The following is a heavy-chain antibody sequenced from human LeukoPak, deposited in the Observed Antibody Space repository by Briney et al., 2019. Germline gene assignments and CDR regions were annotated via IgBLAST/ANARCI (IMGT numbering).Heavy chain of an antibody. CDR1: GGSISSYY. CDR3: ARDLTVVVPAAIGTANYYHYGMDV. D-gene: IGHD2-2*01. J-gene: IGHJ6*02. Sequence: SETLSLTCTVSGGSISSYYWSWIRQPPGKGLEWIGYIYYSGSTNYNPSLKSRVTISVDTSKNQFSLKLSSVTAADTAVYYCARDLTVVVPAAIGTANYYHYGMDVWGQGTTVTVPS. CDR2: IYYSGST. V-gene: IGHV4-59*01.